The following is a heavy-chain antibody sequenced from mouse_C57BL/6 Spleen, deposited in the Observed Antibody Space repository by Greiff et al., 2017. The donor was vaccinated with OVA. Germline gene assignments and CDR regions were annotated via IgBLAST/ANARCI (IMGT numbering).Heavy chain of an antibody. V-gene: IGHV1-64*01. CDR1: GYTFTSYW. CDR2: IHPNSGST. J-gene: IGHJ2*01. Sequence: VKLVESGAELVKPGASVKLSCKASGYTFTSYWMHWVKQRPGQGLEWIGMIHPNSGSTNYNEKFKSKATLTVDKSSSTAYMQLSSLTSEDSAVYYCASRGDFDYWGQGTTLTVSS. CDR3: ASRGDFDY.